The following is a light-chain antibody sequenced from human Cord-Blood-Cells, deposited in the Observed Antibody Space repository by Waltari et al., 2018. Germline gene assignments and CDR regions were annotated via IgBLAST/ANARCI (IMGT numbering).Light chain of an antibody. CDR3: NSRDSSGNHVV. Sequence: SSELTQDPAVSVALGQTVGITCQGDSPRSYYASWYQQKPGQGPVLVIYGKNNRPSGIPDRFSGYSSGNPASLTITGAQAENEADYYCNSRDSSGNHVVFCGGTKLTVL. V-gene: IGLV3-19*01. CDR2: GKN. CDR1: SPRSYY. J-gene: IGLJ2*01.